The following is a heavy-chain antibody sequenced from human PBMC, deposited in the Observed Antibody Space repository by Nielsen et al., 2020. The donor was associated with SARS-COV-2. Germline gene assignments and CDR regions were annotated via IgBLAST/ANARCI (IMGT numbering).Heavy chain of an antibody. CDR1: GFTFSSYA. CDR2: ISGSGGST. CDR3: ARETRVLRFLEWLSRPYYYYYGMDV. V-gene: IGHV3-23*01. Sequence: GESLKISCAASGFTFSSYAMSWVRQAPGKGLEWVSAISGSGGSTYYADSVKGRFTISRDNSKNTLYLQMNSLRAEDTAVYYCARETRVLRFLEWLSRPYYYYYGMDVWGQGTTVTVSS. D-gene: IGHD3-3*01. J-gene: IGHJ6*02.